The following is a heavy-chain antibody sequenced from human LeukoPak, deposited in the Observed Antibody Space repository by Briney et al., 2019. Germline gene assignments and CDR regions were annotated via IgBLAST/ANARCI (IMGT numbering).Heavy chain of an antibody. J-gene: IGHJ4*02. CDR2: IKHDGSKK. Sequence: GGSLRLSCAASGFTFSSYWMSWVRQAPGKGLEWVANIKHDGSKKYYVDSVKGRFTISRDNVKNSLYLQMNSLRAEDTAVYYCARGSYEDSAYRPVDSWGQGTLVTVSS. D-gene: IGHD3-22*01. CDR1: GFTFSSYW. V-gene: IGHV3-7*01. CDR3: ARGSYEDSAYRPVDS.